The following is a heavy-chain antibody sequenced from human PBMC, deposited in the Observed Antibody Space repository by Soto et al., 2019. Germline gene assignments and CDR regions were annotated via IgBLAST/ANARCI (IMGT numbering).Heavy chain of an antibody. CDR1: GYTLTHYY. CDR2: INPSTLVT. Sequence: QVQLVQSGAEVKKPGASVKVSCKASGYTLTHYYMHWVRQAPGQGPEWVGVINPSTLVTSYAQKFPGRVTMTRDTSTSTGYMELNSLISEDTAVYYCARNGQTYDYYYFDNWGQGTLVTVYS. J-gene: IGHJ4*02. D-gene: IGHD5-12*01. V-gene: IGHV1-46*01. CDR3: ARNGQTYDYYYFDN.